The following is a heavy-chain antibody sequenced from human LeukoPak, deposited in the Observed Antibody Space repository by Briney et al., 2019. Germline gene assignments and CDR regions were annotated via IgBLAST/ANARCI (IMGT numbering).Heavy chain of an antibody. V-gene: IGHV3-7*01. J-gene: IGHJ4*02. Sequence: GGSLRLSCAASGFTFSTYWMSWVRQAPGKGLEWVANINQDGSAKYYVDFVKGRFTIFRDNAKNSLYLQMNSLRAEDTAVYYCARQPFDYWGQGTLVTVSS. CDR3: ARQPFDY. CDR1: GFTFSTYW. CDR2: INQDGSAK. D-gene: IGHD6-13*01.